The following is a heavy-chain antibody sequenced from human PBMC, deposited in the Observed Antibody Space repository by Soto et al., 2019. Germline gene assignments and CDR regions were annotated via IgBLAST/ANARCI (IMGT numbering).Heavy chain of an antibody. Sequence: GVSLSLSCTASGLHFSTCGMNWVRPPPGKGLEWVSYISDSGATKHYADSVKGRFTISRDNGKDSLYLQMNSLRDEDTAVYCCARCSRNSCYSYGVDGWGQGATVTVS. J-gene: IGHJ6*02. D-gene: IGHD2-15*01. CDR2: ISDSGATK. V-gene: IGHV3-48*02. CDR3: ARCSRNSCYSYGVDG. CDR1: GLHFSTCG.